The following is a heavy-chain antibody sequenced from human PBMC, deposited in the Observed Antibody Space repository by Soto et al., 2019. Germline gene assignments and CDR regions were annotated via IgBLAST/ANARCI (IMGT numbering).Heavy chain of an antibody. CDR1: GFTFRNYD. CDR2: ISAAGDP. CDR3: ARTDRDFYGLDV. J-gene: IGHJ6*02. Sequence: EVQLVESGGGLVQPGGSLRLSCEASGFTFRNYDMHWVRQGTGKGLEWVSGISAAGDPDYADSVEGRFTISRENAQNSLFLPMNSLRVGDTAVYYCARTDRDFYGLDVWGQGTTVIVSS. V-gene: IGHV3-13*05.